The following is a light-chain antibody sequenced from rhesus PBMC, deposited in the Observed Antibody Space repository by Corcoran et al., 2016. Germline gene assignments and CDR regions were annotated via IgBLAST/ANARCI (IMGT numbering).Light chain of an antibody. CDR3: QQYSSSPLT. J-gene: IGKJ4*01. CDR2: KAS. V-gene: IGKV1-22*01. CDR1: QSISSW. Sequence: DIQMTQSPSSLSASVGDTVTITCRASQSISSWLAWYQQQPGKAPKLLIYKASSLQSGVPSRFSGSGSGTDCTLTISSLQSEDFATYYCQQYSSSPLTFGGGTKVELK.